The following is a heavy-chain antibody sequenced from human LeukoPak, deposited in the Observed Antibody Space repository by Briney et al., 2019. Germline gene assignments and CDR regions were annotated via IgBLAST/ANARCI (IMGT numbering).Heavy chain of an antibody. J-gene: IGHJ4*02. CDR1: GFTFSSYA. CDR2: ISYDGSNK. D-gene: IGHD3-22*01. V-gene: IGHV3-30*04. CDR3: ARASEDSRGHYQGFDS. Sequence: GGSLRLSCAASGFTFSSYAMHWVRQAPGKGLEWVAVISYDGSNKYYADSVKGRFTISRDNSKNTLYLQMNSLRAEDTAVYYCARASEDSRGHYQGFDSWGQGTLVTVSS.